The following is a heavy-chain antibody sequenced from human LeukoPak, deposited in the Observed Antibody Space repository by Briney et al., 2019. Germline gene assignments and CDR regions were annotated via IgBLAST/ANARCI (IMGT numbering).Heavy chain of an antibody. V-gene: IGHV4-4*07. Sequence: SETLPLTCTVSGGSISSYYWSWIRQPAGKGLEWIGRIYTSGSTNYNPSLKSRVTMSVDTSKNQFSLKLSSVTAADTAVYYCARDMKNTAMVRGDDAFDIWGQGTMVTVSS. CDR2: IYTSGST. D-gene: IGHD5-18*01. J-gene: IGHJ3*02. CDR3: ARDMKNTAMVRGDDAFDI. CDR1: GGSISSYY.